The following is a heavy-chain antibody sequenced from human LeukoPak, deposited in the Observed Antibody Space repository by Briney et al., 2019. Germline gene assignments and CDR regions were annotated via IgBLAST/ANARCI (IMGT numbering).Heavy chain of an antibody. J-gene: IGHJ4*02. CDR2: INSDGSDT. CDR3: TREVQHDFGR. V-gene: IGHV3-74*01. Sequence: GGSLRLSCAASRFTFSNYWVHWVGQGPGKGLVWVSHINSDGSDTNYADSVKGRFTISRDNAKNTLYLQMDSLRAEDTAVYYCTREVQHDFGRWGQGTPVTVSS. D-gene: IGHD3/OR15-3a*01. CDR1: RFTFSNYW.